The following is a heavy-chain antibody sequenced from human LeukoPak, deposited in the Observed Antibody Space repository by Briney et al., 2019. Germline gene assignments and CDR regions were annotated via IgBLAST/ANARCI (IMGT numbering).Heavy chain of an antibody. D-gene: IGHD2-21*01. CDR1: GFTFSSYA. CDR2: ISGSGGST. CDR3: AKDWHWGRAYCGGDCFYFDY. Sequence: GGSLRLSCAASGFTFSSYAMSWVRQAPGKGLEWVSAISGSGGSTYYADSVKGRFTISRDNSKNTLYLQMNSLRAQDTAVYYCAKDWHWGRAYCGGDCFYFDYWGQGTLVTVSS. V-gene: IGHV3-23*01. J-gene: IGHJ4*02.